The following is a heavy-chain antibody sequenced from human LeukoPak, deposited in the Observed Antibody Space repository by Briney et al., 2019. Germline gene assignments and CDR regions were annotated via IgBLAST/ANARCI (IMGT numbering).Heavy chain of an antibody. CDR3: ARAGYCSSTSCRNWFDP. CDR2: IYYSGST. Sequence: PSETLSLTCTVSGGSISSYYWSWIRQPPGKGLEWIGYIYYSGSTNYNPSLKSRVTISVDTSKNQFSLKLSSVTAADTAVCYCARAGYCSSTSCRNWFDPWGQGTLVTVSS. D-gene: IGHD2-2*01. CDR1: GGSISSYY. V-gene: IGHV4-59*01. J-gene: IGHJ5*02.